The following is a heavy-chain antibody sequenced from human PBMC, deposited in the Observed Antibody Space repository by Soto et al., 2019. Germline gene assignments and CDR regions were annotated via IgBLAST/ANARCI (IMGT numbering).Heavy chain of an antibody. CDR3: ARGAGYYNYYYYMDV. CDR1: GFTFSSYW. V-gene: IGHV3-74*01. Sequence: EVQLVESGGGLVQPGGSLRLSCAASGFTFSSYWMHWVRQAPGKGLVWVSRINSDGSSTSYADSVKGRFTISRDNAKNTRYRQMNSLRAEDTAVYYCARGAGYYNYYYYMDVWGKGTTVTVSS. CDR2: INSDGSST. J-gene: IGHJ6*03. D-gene: IGHD3-9*01.